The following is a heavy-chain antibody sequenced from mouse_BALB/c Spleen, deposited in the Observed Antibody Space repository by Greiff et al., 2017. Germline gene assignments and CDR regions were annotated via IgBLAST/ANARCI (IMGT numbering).Heavy chain of an antibody. Sequence: EVQLVESGGGLVKPGGFLKLSCAASGFTFSDYSMYWVRHTPEKRLEWVATISDGGSYTYYPDSVKGRFTISSDNAKNNLYLQMSSLKSEDTAMYYCSRGTGLYYYAMGDRGEGASVTVAS. J-gene: IGHJ4*01. V-gene: IGHV5-4*02. CDR3: SRGTGLYYYAMGD. CDR2: ISDGGSYT. CDR1: GFTFSDYS. D-gene: IGHD4-1*01.